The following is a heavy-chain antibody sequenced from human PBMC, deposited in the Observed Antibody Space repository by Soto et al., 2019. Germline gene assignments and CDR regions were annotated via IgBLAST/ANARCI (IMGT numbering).Heavy chain of an antibody. CDR1: GYTFTGYY. V-gene: IGHV1-2*02. D-gene: IGHD6-19*01. J-gene: IGHJ4*02. CDR3: ARGKGIAVAGPDY. CDR2: INPNSGGT. Sequence: ASVKVSCKASGYTFTGYYLHWVRQAPGQGLERMGWINPNSGGTHYAQKFQGRLTMTRDTSISTAYMELSRLRSDDTAVYYCARGKGIAVAGPDYWGQGTLVTVSS.